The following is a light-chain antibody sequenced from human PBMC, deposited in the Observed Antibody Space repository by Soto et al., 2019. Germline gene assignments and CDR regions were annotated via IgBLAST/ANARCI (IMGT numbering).Light chain of an antibody. CDR2: GAS. Sequence: EIVMTQSPATLSVSPGERATLSCRASQSVGSNLAWYQQKPGQAPRLLIYGASNRAYGVPARFRGSGSGTNFTLTIASLEPDDFAVYYCQQRSNWPYLTFGGGTRV. CDR3: QQRSNWPYLT. J-gene: IGKJ4*01. V-gene: IGKV3-11*01. CDR1: QSVGSN.